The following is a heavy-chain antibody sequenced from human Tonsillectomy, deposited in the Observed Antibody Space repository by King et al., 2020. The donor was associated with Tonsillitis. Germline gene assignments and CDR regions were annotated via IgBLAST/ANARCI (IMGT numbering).Heavy chain of an antibody. D-gene: IGHD5-24*01. Sequence: QLQESGPGLVKPSETLSLTCTVSGGSVSSGSYYWSWIRQPPGKGLEWIGYIYYSGSTNYNPSLKSRVTISVDTSKNQFSLKLSSVTAADTAVYYWARERDLYYFDYWGQGTLVTVSS. V-gene: IGHV4-61*01. CDR1: GGSVSSGSYY. CDR2: IYYSGST. CDR3: ARERDLYYFDY. J-gene: IGHJ4*02.